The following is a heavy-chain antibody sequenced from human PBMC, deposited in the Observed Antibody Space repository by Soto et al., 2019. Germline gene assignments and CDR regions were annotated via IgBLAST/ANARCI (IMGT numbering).Heavy chain of an antibody. D-gene: IGHD3-10*01. CDR2: TLYSGRT. V-gene: IGHV4-4*02. J-gene: IGHJ5*02. CDR1: GASISSGW. Sequence: SETLSLTCAVSGASISSGWWTWVRQPPGKGLEWIGETLYSGRTNYNSSLNSRVTISIDKSKKQFSLNLSSVTAADTAVYYCSSRVTDAPTWGQGTLVT. CDR3: SSRVTDAPT.